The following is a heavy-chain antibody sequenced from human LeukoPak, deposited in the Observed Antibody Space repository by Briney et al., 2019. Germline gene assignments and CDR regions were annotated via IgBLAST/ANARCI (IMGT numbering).Heavy chain of an antibody. J-gene: IGHJ4*02. D-gene: IGHD6-19*01. V-gene: IGHV3-64*01. CDR1: GFTFSIYA. Sequence: GGSLRLSCAASGFTFSIYAMHWVSQAPGKGLEHVSGISYNGSQTYYGNSVKDRFTISRDNAKNTVYLQMASLRVDDMAVYYCVRDRGGSGWYYFDYWGQGTLVTVSS. CDR2: ISYNGSQT. CDR3: VRDRGGSGWYYFDY.